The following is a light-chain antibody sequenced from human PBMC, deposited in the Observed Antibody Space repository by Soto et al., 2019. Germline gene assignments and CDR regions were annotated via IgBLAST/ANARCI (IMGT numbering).Light chain of an antibody. CDR3: ISYIISITFVV. CDR2: EGS. V-gene: IGLV2-14*01. CDR1: SSDVGANNY. Sequence: QSALTQPASVSGSPGQPITISCTGTSSDVGANNYVSWYQHHPGKAPKLLIYEGSNRPSGVSSRFSGSKSGNTASLTISGLQAEDEADYYCISYIISITFVVFGGGTKLTVL. J-gene: IGLJ2*01.